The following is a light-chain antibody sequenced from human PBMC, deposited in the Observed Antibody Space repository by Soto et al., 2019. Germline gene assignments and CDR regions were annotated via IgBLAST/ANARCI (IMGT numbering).Light chain of an antibody. Sequence: EIVMTQSPATLSVSPGERATLSCSASQSVSSNLAWYQQKPGQAPRLLIYGASTRATGIPARISGSGSGTEFTLTISSLQSEDVAVYYCQQYNDWPLSFGGGTKVEIK. J-gene: IGKJ4*01. CDR1: QSVSSN. CDR3: QQYNDWPLS. V-gene: IGKV3-15*01. CDR2: GAS.